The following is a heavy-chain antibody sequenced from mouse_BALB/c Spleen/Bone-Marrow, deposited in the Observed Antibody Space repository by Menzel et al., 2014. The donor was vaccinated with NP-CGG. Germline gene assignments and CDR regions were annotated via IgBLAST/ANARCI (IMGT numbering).Heavy chain of an antibody. J-gene: IGHJ2*01. Sequence: QVQLQQSGAELVRPVVSVKISCKGSGYTFTDYAMHWVKQSHAKSLEWIGVISTYYGDATYNQKFEGKATMTVDKSSSTAYMELARLTSEDSAIYYCARDLDYWGQGTTLTVSS. CDR2: ISTYYGDA. V-gene: IGHV1S137*01. CDR3: ARDLDY. CDR1: GYTFTDYA.